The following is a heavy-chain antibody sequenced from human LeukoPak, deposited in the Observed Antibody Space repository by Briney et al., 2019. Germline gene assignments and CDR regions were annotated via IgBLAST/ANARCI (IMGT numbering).Heavy chain of an antibody. J-gene: IGHJ5*02. Sequence: PSETLSLTCTVSGDYISSYYWSWIRQPPGKGLEWIGYIYYRGSTNYNPSLKSRVTISVDTSKNQFSLKLSSVTAADTAVYYCARVGWELLNWFDPWGQGTLVTVSS. D-gene: IGHD1-26*01. CDR1: GDYISSYY. CDR2: IYYRGST. V-gene: IGHV4-59*08. CDR3: ARVGWELLNWFDP.